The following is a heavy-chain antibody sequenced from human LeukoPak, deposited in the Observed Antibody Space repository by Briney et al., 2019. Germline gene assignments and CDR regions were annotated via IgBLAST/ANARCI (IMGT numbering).Heavy chain of an antibody. CDR3: ARTAGRNGSGSLTVGATNFDY. J-gene: IGHJ4*02. CDR2: IIPIFGTA. D-gene: IGHD3-10*01. Sequence: SVKVSCKASGGTFSSYAISWVRQAPGQGLEWMGGIIPIFGTANYAQKFQGRVTITADESTSTAYMELSSLRSEDTAVYYCARTAGRNGSGSLTVGATNFDYWGQGTLVTVSS. V-gene: IGHV1-69*13. CDR1: GGTFSSYA.